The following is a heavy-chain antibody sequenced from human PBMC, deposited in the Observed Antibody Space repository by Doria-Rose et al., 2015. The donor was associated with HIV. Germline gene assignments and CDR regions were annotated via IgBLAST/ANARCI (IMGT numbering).Heavy chain of an antibody. J-gene: IGHJ4*02. V-gene: IGHV5-51*01. CDR1: SFTNYW. CDR3: ARRPSAYGDYLDYLDY. CDR2: IYPGDSDT. Sequence: SFTNYWIGWVRQMPGKGLEWMGIIYPGDSDTRYSPSFQGQVTISADKSISTAYLQWSSLKASDTAMYYCARRPSAYGDYLDYLDYWGQGTLVTVSS. D-gene: IGHD4-17*01.